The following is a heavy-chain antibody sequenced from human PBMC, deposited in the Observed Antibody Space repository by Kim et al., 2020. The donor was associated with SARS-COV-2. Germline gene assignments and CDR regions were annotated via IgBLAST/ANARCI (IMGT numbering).Heavy chain of an antibody. Sequence: NYNPSLKSRFTMSVDTSKNQFSLKVTSVTAADTAVYYCARGSAWYLYFDSWGQGTLVTVSS. CDR3: ARGSAWYLYFDS. D-gene: IGHD6-19*01. V-gene: IGHV4-59*09. J-gene: IGHJ4*02.